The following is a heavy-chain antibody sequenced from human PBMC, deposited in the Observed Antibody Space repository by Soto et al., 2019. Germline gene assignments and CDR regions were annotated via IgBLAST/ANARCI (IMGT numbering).Heavy chain of an antibody. Sequence: QITVKESGLTLVKPTDTLTLTCTFSGFSLSSIGMGVGWIRQPPGKALEWLALIYWDDDKRYSPSLSSRLTITKDPSKNQVDLTMTNMDPVDTATYYCARLTRGVYDLDRLWEKFDYWGQGTLVTVSS. D-gene: IGHD5-12*01. V-gene: IGHV2-5*02. CDR3: ARLTRGVYDLDRLWEKFDY. CDR1: GFSLSSIGMG. CDR2: IYWDDDK. J-gene: IGHJ4*02.